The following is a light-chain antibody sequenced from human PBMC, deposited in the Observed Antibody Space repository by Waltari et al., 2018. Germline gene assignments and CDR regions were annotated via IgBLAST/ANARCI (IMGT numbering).Light chain of an antibody. Sequence: QSALTQPASVSGSPGQSITISCTGPSSAVGGYHYVSWDQQRPGKAPKLTIYAVSKRPSVVSNRFSGSKSGNTASLTISGLQAEDEADYYCSSYTSSSTWVFGGGTKLTVL. CDR1: SSAVGGYHY. CDR2: AVS. J-gene: IGLJ3*02. CDR3: SSYTSSSTWV. V-gene: IGLV2-14*01.